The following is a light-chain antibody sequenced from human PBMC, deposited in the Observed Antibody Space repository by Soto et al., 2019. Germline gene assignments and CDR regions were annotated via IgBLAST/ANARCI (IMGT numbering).Light chain of an antibody. V-gene: IGLV2-14*01. J-gene: IGLJ2*01. CDR3: SSNTSTNFVI. CDR1: SGDIGDYKY. CDR2: DVS. Sequence: QSVLTQPASVSGSPGQSITISCTGSSGDIGDYKYVSWYKQHPGKAPKLMIYDVSNRPSGVSNRFSASKSSNTASLTISGLQAEDEDDYYCSSNTSTNFVIFGGGTKLTVL.